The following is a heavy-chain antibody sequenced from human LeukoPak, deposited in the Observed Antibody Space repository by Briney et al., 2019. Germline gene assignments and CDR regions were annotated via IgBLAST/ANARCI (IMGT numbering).Heavy chain of an antibody. CDR2: ISGSGGSA. CDR3: AKVTDRSGWYWFDP. D-gene: IGHD6-19*01. CDR1: GFTFDDYG. J-gene: IGHJ5*02. V-gene: IGHV3-23*01. Sequence: PGGSLRLSCAASGFTFDDYGMSRVRQAPGKGLEWVSAISGSGGSAYHADSVKGRFTISRDNSKNTLYLQMNSLRAEDTAVYYCAKVTDRSGWYWFDPWGQGTLVTVSS.